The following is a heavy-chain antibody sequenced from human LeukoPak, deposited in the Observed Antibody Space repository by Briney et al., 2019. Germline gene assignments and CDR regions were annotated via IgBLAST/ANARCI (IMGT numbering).Heavy chain of an antibody. V-gene: IGHV4-30-2*01. Sequence: NPSETLSLTCTASGGSISSGGYYWSWIRQPPGKGLEWIGYIYHSGSTYYNPSLKSRVTISVDKSKNQFSLKLSSVTAADTAVYYCARDRYYASWGQGTLVTVSS. CDR1: GGSISSGGYY. CDR3: ARDRYYAS. J-gene: IGHJ4*02. CDR2: IYHSGST.